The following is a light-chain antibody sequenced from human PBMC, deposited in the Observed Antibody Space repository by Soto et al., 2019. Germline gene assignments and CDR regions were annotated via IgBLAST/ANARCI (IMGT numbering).Light chain of an antibody. J-gene: IGKJ1*01. V-gene: IGKV3-20*01. CDR2: GVS. CDR3: QQYDSSWT. Sequence: EIVLTQSPGTLSLSPGERATLSCRASQSVPSNFLAWYQQKPGQAPILVIYGVSRRATGIPDRFSGSGSGTDFTLTISRLELEDFAVYYCQQYDSSWTFGQGTKVEIK. CDR1: QSVPSNF.